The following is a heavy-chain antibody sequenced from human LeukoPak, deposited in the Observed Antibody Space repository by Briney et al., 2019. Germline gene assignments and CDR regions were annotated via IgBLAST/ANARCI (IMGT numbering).Heavy chain of an antibody. D-gene: IGHD2-15*01. CDR3: ARESRGTYAFDI. CDR2: IYYSGST. CDR1: GGSISGYS. Sequence: SETLSLTCTVSGGSISGYSWSWIRQPPGKGLECLGYIYYSGSTNYNPSLKSRVTISVDTSKNQFSLKLSSVTAADTAVYYCARESRGTYAFDIWGQGTMVTVSS. V-gene: IGHV4-59*12. J-gene: IGHJ3*02.